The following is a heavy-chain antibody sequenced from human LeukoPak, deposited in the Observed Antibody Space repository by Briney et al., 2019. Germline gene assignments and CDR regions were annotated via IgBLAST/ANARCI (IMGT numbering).Heavy chain of an antibody. CDR2: IYYSGST. CDR1: GGSISSYY. CDR3: AGGYSYGSTYYYMDV. Sequence: SETLSLTCTVSGGSISSYYWSWIRQPPGKGLEWIGYIYYSGSTNYNPSLKSRVTISVDTSKNQFSLKQSSVTAADTAVYYCAGGYSYGSTYYYMDVWGKGTTVTISS. V-gene: IGHV4-59*01. J-gene: IGHJ6*03. D-gene: IGHD5-18*01.